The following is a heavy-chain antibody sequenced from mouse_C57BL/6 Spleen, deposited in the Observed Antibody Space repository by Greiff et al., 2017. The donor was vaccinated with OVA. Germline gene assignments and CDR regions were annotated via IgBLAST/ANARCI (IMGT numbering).Heavy chain of an antibody. CDR2: IRSKSNNYAT. V-gene: IGHV10-1*01. CDR3: VRQRFYDGYSLTY. J-gene: IGHJ3*01. D-gene: IGHD2-3*01. Sequence: EVKLMESGGGLVQPKGSLKLSCAASGFSFNTYAMNWVRQAPGKGLEWVARIRSKSNNYATYYADSVKDRFTISRDDSESMLYLQMNNLKTEDTAMYYCVRQRFYDGYSLTYWGQGTLVTVSA. CDR1: GFSFNTYA.